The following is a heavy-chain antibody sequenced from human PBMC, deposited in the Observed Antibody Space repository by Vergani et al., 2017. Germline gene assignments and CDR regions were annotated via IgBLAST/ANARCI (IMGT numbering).Heavy chain of an antibody. CDR2: MNPNSGNT. D-gene: IGHD4-23*01. J-gene: IGHJ4*02. Sequence: QVQLVQSGAEVKKPGASVKVSCKASGYTFTSYGISWVRQAPGQGLEWMGWMNPNSGNTGYAQKFQGRVTMTRNTSISTAYMELSSLRSEDTAVYYCARGIVDGGNSGYWGQGTLVTVSS. CDR3: ARGIVDGGNSGY. CDR1: GYTFTSYG. V-gene: IGHV1-8*02.